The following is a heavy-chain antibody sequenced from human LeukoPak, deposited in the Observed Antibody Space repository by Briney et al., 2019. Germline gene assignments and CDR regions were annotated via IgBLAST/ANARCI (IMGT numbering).Heavy chain of an antibody. CDR2: IYTSGST. CDR1: GGSISSYY. CDR3: ARDIVVPAAISPFMDYYYYMDV. J-gene: IGHJ6*03. D-gene: IGHD2-2*01. V-gene: IGHV4-4*07. Sequence: SETLSLTCTVSGGSISSYYWSWIRQPAGKGLEWIGRIYTSGSTNYNPSLKSRVTMSVDTSKNQFSLKLSSVTAADTAVYYCARDIVVPAAISPFMDYYYYMDVWGKGTTVTVSS.